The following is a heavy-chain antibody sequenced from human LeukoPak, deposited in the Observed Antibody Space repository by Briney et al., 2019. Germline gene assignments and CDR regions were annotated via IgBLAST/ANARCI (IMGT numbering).Heavy chain of an antibody. CDR2: IYYSGST. CDR1: GGSISSSDYY. Sequence: SETLSLTCPVSGGSISSSDYYWGWIRQPPGKGLEWIGSIYYSGSTYYNPSLKSRVIISVDTSKNQFSLKLSSVTAADTAVYYCARRYYDSSGYYHTFDYWGQGTLVTVSS. V-gene: IGHV4-39*01. J-gene: IGHJ4*02. CDR3: ARRYYDSSGYYHTFDY. D-gene: IGHD3-22*01.